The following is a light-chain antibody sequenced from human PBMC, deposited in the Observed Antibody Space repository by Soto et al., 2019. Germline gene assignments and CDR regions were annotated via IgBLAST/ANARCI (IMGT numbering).Light chain of an antibody. J-gene: IGLJ3*02. Sequence: QSVLTQSPSASASLGASVKLTCTLSSGHSSYAIAWHQLHPEKGPRYLMKINSDGSHSKVDGIPDRFSGSSSGAERYLTISSLESEDEADYYCQTCGTGIQVFGGGTKLTVL. CDR2: INSDGSH. V-gene: IGLV4-69*01. CDR3: QTCGTGIQV. CDR1: SGHSSYA.